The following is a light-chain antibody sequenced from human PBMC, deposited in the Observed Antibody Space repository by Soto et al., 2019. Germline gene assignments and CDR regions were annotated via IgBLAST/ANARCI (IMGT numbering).Light chain of an antibody. CDR2: GAT. CDR1: HSVSSSY. V-gene: IGKV3-20*01. J-gene: IGKJ5*01. CDR3: QQYGDLPT. Sequence: DIVLTQSTGTLSLSPGERATLSCRASHSVSSSYFAWYQQKPGQTPRLLIFGATSRATGVPDRISGSESGTDFTLTISRLEPEDFAVYYCQQYGDLPTFGQGTRLEIK.